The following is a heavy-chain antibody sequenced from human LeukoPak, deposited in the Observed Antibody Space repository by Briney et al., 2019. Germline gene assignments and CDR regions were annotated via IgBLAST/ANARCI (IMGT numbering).Heavy chain of an antibody. CDR1: GFSFSSYS. Sequence: GGSLRLSCAASGFSFSSYSMNWVRQAPGKGLEWVSSISSSSDYIYYADSVKGRFTISRDNAKNSLYLQMNSLRAEDTAVYYCARDSGYYRYFDYWGQGTLVTVSS. D-gene: IGHD3-3*01. V-gene: IGHV3-21*01. CDR3: ARDSGYYRYFDY. J-gene: IGHJ4*02. CDR2: ISSSSDYI.